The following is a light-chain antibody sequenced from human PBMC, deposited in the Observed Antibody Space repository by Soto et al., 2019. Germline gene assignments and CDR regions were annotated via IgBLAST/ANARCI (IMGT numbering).Light chain of an antibody. J-gene: IGKJ4*01. Sequence: DIQMTQSPSTLSASVGDRVTITFRASQSFSTWLAWYQQKPGKAPKLLIYKASSLESGVPSRFSGSGSGPEFTLTISSLQPDDFATYYCQQYNSYPLTFGGGTKVEIK. CDR1: QSFSTW. CDR2: KAS. CDR3: QQYNSYPLT. V-gene: IGKV1-5*03.